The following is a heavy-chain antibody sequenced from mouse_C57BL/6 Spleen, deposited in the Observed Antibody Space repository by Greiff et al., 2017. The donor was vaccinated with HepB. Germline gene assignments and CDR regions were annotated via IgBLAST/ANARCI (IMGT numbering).Heavy chain of an antibody. CDR3: AKKSSYYLYAMDY. Sequence: VKLQESGPGLVQPSQSLSITCTVSGFSLTSYGVHWVRQSPGKGLEWLGVIWRGGSTDYNAAFMSRLSITKDNSKSQVFFKMNSLQADDTAIYYCAKKSSYYLYAMDYWGQGTSVTVSS. CDR2: IWRGGST. V-gene: IGHV2-5*01. D-gene: IGHD1-1*02. CDR1: GFSLTSYG. J-gene: IGHJ4*01.